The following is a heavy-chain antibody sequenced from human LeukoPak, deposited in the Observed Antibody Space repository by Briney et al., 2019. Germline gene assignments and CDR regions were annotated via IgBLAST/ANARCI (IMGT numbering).Heavy chain of an antibody. V-gene: IGHV4-59*01. J-gene: IGHJ4*02. Sequence: SENLSLTCTVSGVSISTYYRSWIRQPPGKGPEWIGYIYSSGTTNYNPSLKSRVTISIDTSKNEFSLKLTSVTAADTAVYYCAREANYYGSGSYFEGTFDHWGQGSLVIVSS. CDR3: AREANYYGSGSYFEGTFDH. CDR2: IYSSGTT. D-gene: IGHD3-10*01. CDR1: GVSISTYY.